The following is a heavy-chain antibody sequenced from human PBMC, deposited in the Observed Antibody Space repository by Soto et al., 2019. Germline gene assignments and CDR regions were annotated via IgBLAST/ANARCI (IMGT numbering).Heavy chain of an antibody. V-gene: IGHV3-74*01. CDR2: IKSDGSST. CDR3: AREVAPAGQTPSSLMDV. CDR1: GFTISNLW. J-gene: IGHJ6*02. D-gene: IGHD6-13*01. Sequence: GGSLRLSCAAPGFTISNLWMHWVRRAPGKGLVWVSRIKSDGSSTSYADSVKGRFTISRDNAKNTLYLQMNSLRAEDTAVYYCAREVAPAGQTPSSLMDVWGQGTTVTVSS.